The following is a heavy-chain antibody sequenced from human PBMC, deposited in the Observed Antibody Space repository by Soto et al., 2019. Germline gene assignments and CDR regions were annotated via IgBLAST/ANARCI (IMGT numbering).Heavy chain of an antibody. CDR2: ISGDNGNT. CDR1: GNTFISYG. Sequence: QVQLVQSGAEVKKPGASVKVSCKASGNTFISYGISWVRQAPGQGLEWMGWISGDNGNTNYAQKLQCRVFMTTDTSTTTAYMELRSLTSDDTAVYYCARGAYYDSSGYYYFDYWGQGTLVTVSS. D-gene: IGHD3-22*01. CDR3: ARGAYYDSSGYYYFDY. V-gene: IGHV1-18*04. J-gene: IGHJ4*02.